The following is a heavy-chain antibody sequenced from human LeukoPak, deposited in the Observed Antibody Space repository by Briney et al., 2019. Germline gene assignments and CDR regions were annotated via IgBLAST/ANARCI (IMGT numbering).Heavy chain of an antibody. CDR1: GFTFSESW. CDR3: ATYINWVAGDV. Sequence: GGSLRLSCAASGFTFSESWMTWVRQVPGLGLEWVAHINHEGGGIQYVDSVKGRFTISSDNAKGSVYLQMNSLRAEDTAIYHCATYINWVAGDVWGQGTTVIVSS. D-gene: IGHD1-1*01. CDR2: INHEGGGI. V-gene: IGHV3-7*01. J-gene: IGHJ6*02.